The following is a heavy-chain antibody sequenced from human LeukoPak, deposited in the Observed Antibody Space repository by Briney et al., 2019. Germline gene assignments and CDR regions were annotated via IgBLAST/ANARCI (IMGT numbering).Heavy chain of an antibody. CDR2: ISSSGSTI. V-gene: IGHV3-48*03. D-gene: IGHD2-21*02. Sequence: PGGSLRLSCAASGFTFSSYEMNWVRQAPGKGLEWVSYISSSGSTIYYADSVKGRFTISRDNSKNTLYLQMNSLRAEDTAVYYCAKDARAYCGGDCHFYYYYMDVWGKGTTVTISS. CDR1: GFTFSSYE. J-gene: IGHJ6*03. CDR3: AKDARAYCGGDCHFYYYYMDV.